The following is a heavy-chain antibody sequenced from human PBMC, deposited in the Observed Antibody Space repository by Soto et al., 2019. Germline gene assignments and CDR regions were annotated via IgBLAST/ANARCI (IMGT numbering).Heavy chain of an antibody. CDR3: ARAPYFYDILTGYYIFWFDP. D-gene: IGHD3-9*01. Sequence: SETLSLTCTVSGGSISSYYWSWIRQPPGKGLEWIGYIYYSGSTNYNPSLKSRVTISVDTSKNQFSLKLSSVTAADTAVYYCARAPYFYDILTGYYIFWFDPWGQGTLVTVSS. CDR2: IYYSGST. V-gene: IGHV4-59*12. J-gene: IGHJ5*02. CDR1: GGSISSYY.